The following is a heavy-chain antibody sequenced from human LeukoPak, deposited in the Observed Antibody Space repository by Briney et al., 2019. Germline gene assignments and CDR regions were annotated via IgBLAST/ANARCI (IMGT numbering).Heavy chain of an antibody. J-gene: IGHJ4*02. D-gene: IGHD2-21*02. V-gene: IGHV4-39*01. CDR2: IYYSGRT. Sequence: SETLSLTCTVSGGSISSSSYYWGWIRQPPGKGLEWIGSIYYSGRTYYNPSLKSRVTISVDTPKNQFSLKLSSVTAADTAVYYCARVEVVVTANFDYWGQGTLVTVSS. CDR3: ARVEVVVTANFDY. CDR1: GGSISSSSYY.